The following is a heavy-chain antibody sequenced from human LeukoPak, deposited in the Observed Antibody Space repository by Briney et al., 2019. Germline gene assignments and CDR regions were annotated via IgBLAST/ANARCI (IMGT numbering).Heavy chain of an antibody. CDR3: ARDRSTLVTPWHWFDP. Sequence: GGSLRLSCAASGFTFSSYWMSWVRQAPGKGLEWVANIKQDGSEKYYVDSVKDRFTISRDNAKNSLYLQMNSLRAEDTAVYYCARDRSTLVTPWHWFDPWGQGTLVTVSS. CDR1: GFTFSSYW. J-gene: IGHJ5*02. CDR2: IKQDGSEK. D-gene: IGHD3-9*01. V-gene: IGHV3-7*04.